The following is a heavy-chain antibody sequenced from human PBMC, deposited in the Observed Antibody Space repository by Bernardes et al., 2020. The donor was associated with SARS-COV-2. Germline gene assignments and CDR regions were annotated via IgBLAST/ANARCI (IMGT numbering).Heavy chain of an antibody. CDR1: GGSISSYN. Sequence: SETLSLTCTVSGGSISSYNWGWIRQSPGKGLEWIGHIYNSGNTNYNPSLESRVTISKDTPKNQFSLKLSSVTAADTAVYFCARWYDSSVYSWLDPWAREPWSPSPQ. CDR2: IYNSGNT. J-gene: IGHJ5*02. V-gene: IGHV4-59*01. CDR3: ARWYDSSVYSWLDP. D-gene: IGHD3-22*01.